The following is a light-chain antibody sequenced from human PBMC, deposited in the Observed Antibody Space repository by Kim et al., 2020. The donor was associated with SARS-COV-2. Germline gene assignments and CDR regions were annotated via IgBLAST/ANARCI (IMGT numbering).Light chain of an antibody. J-gene: IGKJ1*01. V-gene: IGKV3-20*01. CDR1: QSVSNSK. Sequence: EIVLTQSPGALSLSPGEGATLSCRASQSVSNSKLAWYQQKPGQAPRLLIYGASSRATGIPDRFSGSGSGTDFTLTISSLDPEDFAVYYCQEYGGSPPGTFDQGTKVDIK. CDR3: QEYGGSPPGT. CDR2: GAS.